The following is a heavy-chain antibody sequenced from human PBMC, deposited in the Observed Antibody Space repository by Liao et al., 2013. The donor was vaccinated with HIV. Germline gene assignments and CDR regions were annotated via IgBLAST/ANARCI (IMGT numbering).Heavy chain of an antibody. V-gene: IGHV4-34*01. CDR2: IYYSGST. D-gene: IGHD3-16*01. CDR3: ARGFRLRLGLVDY. CDR1: GGSFSGYY. J-gene: IGHJ4*02. Sequence: QVQLQQWGAGLLKPSETLSLTCAVYGGSFSGYYWSWIRQPPGKGLEWIGHIYYSGSTYYNPSLKSRVTISLDTSKNQFSLKLSSVTAADTAVYYCARGFRLRLGLVDYWGQGTLVTVSS.